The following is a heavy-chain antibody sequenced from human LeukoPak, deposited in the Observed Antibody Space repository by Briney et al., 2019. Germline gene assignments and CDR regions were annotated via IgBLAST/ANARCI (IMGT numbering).Heavy chain of an antibody. D-gene: IGHD1-26*01. CDR2: ISAYNGNT. V-gene: IGHV1-18*01. J-gene: IGHJ5*02. CDR3: ARQIVGATRENWFDP. Sequence: ASVKVSCKASGYTFTSYGISWVRQAPGQGLEWKGWISAYNGNTNYAQKLQGRVTMTIDTSTSTAYMELRSLRSDDTAVYYCARQIVGATRENWFDPWGQGTLVTVSS. CDR1: GYTFTSYG.